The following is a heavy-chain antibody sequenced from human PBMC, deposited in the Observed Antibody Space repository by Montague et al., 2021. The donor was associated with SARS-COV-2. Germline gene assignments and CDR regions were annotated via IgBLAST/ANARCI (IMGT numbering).Heavy chain of an antibody. D-gene: IGHD1-7*01. CDR2: IYYSGST. CDR1: DGSINNYY. Sequence: SETLSLTCTVSDGSINNYYWSWIRQPPGKGLEWIGDIYYSGSTNYNPSLKSRVTISVDTSKNQFSLKLNSVTAADTAVYYCARLLLELPGDYWGQGTLVTVSS. CDR3: ARLLLELPGDY. V-gene: IGHV4-59*08. J-gene: IGHJ4*02.